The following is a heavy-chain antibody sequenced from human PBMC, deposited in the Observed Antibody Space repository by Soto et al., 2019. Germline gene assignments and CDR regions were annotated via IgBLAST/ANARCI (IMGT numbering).Heavy chain of an antibody. CDR3: AREEVAYYGSGSYNWFDP. CDR2: IYNSGST. CDR1: GGSINSGGYY. Sequence: PSETLSLTCTVSGGSINSGGYYWSWIRQHPGKGLERIGYIYNSGSTYYNPSLKSRITISVDTSKNQFSLKLSSVTVADTAVYYCAREEVAYYGSGSYNWFDPWGEGTLVTVSS. D-gene: IGHD3-10*01. V-gene: IGHV4-31*03. J-gene: IGHJ5*02.